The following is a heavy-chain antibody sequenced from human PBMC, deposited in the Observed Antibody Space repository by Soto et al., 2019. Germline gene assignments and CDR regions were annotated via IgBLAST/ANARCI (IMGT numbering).Heavy chain of an antibody. CDR2: INAGNGNT. D-gene: IGHD6-13*01. J-gene: IGHJ4*02. Sequence: GASVKVSCKASGYTFTSYAMHWVRQAPGQRLEWMGWINAGNGNTKYSQKFQGRVTITRDTSASTAYMELSSLRSEDTAVYYCARDSGGSSWYVGGLWTSYYFYYRGQGTLVTVSS. V-gene: IGHV1-3*01. CDR1: GYTFTSYA. CDR3: ARDSGGSSWYVGGLWTSYYFYY.